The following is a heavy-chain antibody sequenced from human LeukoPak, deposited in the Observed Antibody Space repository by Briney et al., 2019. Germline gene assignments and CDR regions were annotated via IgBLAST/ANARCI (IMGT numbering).Heavy chain of an antibody. V-gene: IGHV3-30*02. Sequence: GGSLRLSCAASGFTFSSYGMHWVRQAPGKGLEWVAFIRYDGSNKYYADSVKGRFTISRDNSKNTLCLQMNSLRAEDTAVYYCTSYYLYPFDYWGQGTLVTVSS. CDR3: TSYYLYPFDY. CDR2: IRYDGSNK. J-gene: IGHJ4*02. CDR1: GFTFSSYG. D-gene: IGHD2-21*01.